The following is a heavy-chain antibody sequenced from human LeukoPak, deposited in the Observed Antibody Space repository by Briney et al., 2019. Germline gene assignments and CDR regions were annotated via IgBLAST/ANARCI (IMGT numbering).Heavy chain of an antibody. CDR3: ARVWTYCGGDCYGTDY. V-gene: IGHV1-46*01. J-gene: IGHJ4*02. CDR2: INPSGGST. D-gene: IGHD2-21*02. CDR1: XYTFTGYY. Sequence: VKVSCKXXXYTFTGYYMHWVRQAPGQGLEWMGIINPSGGSTSYAQKFQGRVTMTRDTSTSTVYMELSSLRSEDTAVYYCARVWTYCGGDCYGTDYWGQGTLVTVSS.